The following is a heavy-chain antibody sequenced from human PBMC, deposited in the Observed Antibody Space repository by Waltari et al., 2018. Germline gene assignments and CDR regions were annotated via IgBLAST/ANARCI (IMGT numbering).Heavy chain of an antibody. CDR3: ARECDRLVVTKLGAFDI. V-gene: IGHV4-39*07. Sequence: QLQLQESGPGLVKPSETLSLTCTVSGGSISSSGYYWGGIRQPPGKGLEWIGSIYYSGSTYYNPSLKSRVTISVDTSKNQFSLKLSSVTAADTAVYYCARECDRLVVTKLGAFDIWGQGTMVTVSS. J-gene: IGHJ3*02. D-gene: IGHD2-21*02. CDR2: IYYSGST. CDR1: GGSISSSGYY.